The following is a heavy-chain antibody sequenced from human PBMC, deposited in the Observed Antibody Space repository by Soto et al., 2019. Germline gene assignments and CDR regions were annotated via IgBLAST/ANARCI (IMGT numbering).Heavy chain of an antibody. J-gene: IGHJ6*02. CDR1: GGTFSSYA. CDR3: ARSQGGSSSLDIYYYYYYGMDV. CDR2: IIPIFGTA. V-gene: IGHV1-69*01. Sequence: QVQLVQSGAEVKKPGSSVKVSCKAPGGTFSSYAISWVRQAPGQGLEWMGGIIPIFGTAKYAQKFQGRVTLTADESTSTGYMELSSVRSEDPAVYYCARSQGGSSSLDIYYYYYYGMDVWGQGTTVTVSS. D-gene: IGHD2-15*01.